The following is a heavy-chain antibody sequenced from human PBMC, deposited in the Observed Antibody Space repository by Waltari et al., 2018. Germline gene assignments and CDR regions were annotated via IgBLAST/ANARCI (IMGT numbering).Heavy chain of an antibody. CDR3: AKAGFILRRGAPIDS. CDR2: SSSRDETT. D-gene: IGHD3-10*01. V-gene: IGHV3-23*01. Sequence: EVQLLESGGGLVQPGGSLRLSCAASGFTFSSSAMTWVRQAPGKGLEWVSVSSSRDETTYYADSVKGRFTSSRDKSKNTLYLQMHSLRVEDTAIYYCAKAGFILRRGAPIDSWGLGTLVTVSS. CDR1: GFTFSSSA. J-gene: IGHJ4*02.